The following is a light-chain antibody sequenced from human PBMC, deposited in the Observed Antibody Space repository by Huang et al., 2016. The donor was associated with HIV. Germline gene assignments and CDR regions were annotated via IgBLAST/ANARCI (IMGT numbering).Light chain of an antibody. CDR3: QQYNNWPRT. V-gene: IGKV3-15*01. CDR2: GAS. Sequence: IVMTQSPVTLSVSPGERATHSCRASQSVGRNLAWYQQKPGQAPRLLIYGASTRATGIPARFSGSGCGSEFTLTISSLQSEDFAVYYCQQYNNWPRTFGQGTKVEIK. CDR1: QSVGRN. J-gene: IGKJ1*01.